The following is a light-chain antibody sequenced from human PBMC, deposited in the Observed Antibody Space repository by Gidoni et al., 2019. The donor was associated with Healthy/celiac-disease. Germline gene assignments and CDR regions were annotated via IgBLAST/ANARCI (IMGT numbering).Light chain of an antibody. Sequence: DIVMTQSPHSLAVSLGERATINCKSSQSVLYSSNNKNYLAWYQQKPGQPPKLLIYWASTRESGVPDRFSGSGSGTDFTLTISSLQAEDVAVYYCQQYYSTPRTFXXXTRLEIK. V-gene: IGKV4-1*01. CDR3: QQYYSTPRT. CDR2: WAS. CDR1: QSVLYSSNNKNY. J-gene: IGKJ5*01.